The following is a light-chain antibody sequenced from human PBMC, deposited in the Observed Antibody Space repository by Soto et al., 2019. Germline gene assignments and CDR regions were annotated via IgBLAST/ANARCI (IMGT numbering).Light chain of an antibody. CDR3: SSSTSSSTHV. J-gene: IGLJ3*02. V-gene: IGLV2-14*01. CDR2: EAS. CDR1: SSDDGGYNY. Sequence: QSVLTQPASVSGSHGQSITISCTGTSSDDGGYNYVSWYQQHPGKAPKLMIYEASNRPSGVSNRFSGSKSANTASLTIAGLQAEYEDDYCCSSSTSSSTHVLGGGTKLTVL.